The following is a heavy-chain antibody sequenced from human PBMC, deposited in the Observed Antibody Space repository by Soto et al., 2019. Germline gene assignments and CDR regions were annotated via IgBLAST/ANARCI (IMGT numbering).Heavy chain of an antibody. Sequence: PVGSLRLSCAASGFTFSSYAMHWVRQAPGKGLEWVAVISYDGSNKYYADSVKGRFTISRDNSKNTLYLQMNSLRAEDTAVYYCARDLTMIVVVRHYYGMDVWGQGTTVTVSS. V-gene: IGHV3-30-3*01. D-gene: IGHD3-22*01. CDR1: GFTFSSYA. CDR2: ISYDGSNK. J-gene: IGHJ6*02. CDR3: ARDLTMIVVVRHYYGMDV.